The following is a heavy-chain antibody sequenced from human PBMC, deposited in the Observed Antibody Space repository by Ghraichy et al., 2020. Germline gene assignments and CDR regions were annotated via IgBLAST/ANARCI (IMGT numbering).Heavy chain of an antibody. D-gene: IGHD5-12*01. CDR1: GGSISSSSYY. CDR2: IYYSGST. V-gene: IGHV4-39*01. Sequence: SETLSLTCTVSGGSISSSSYYWGWIRQPPGKGLEWIGSIYYSGSTYYNPSLKSRVTISVDTSKNQFSLKLSSVTAADTAVYYCARHVRVATIGYYYYYMDVWGKGITVTVSS. CDR3: ARHVRVATIGYYYYYMDV. J-gene: IGHJ6*03.